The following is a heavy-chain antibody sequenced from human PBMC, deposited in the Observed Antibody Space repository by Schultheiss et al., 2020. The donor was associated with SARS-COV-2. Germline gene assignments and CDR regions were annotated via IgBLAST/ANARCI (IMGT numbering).Heavy chain of an antibody. CDR3: ARGVEQLWHHYYYYGMDV. V-gene: IGHV1-8*03. D-gene: IGHD6-6*01. CDR1: GYTFTSYD. CDR2: MNPNSGNT. Sequence: ASVKVSCKASGYTFTSYDINWVRQATGQGLEWMGWMNPNSGNTGYAQKFQGRVTITRNTSISTAYMELSSLRSEDTAVYYCARGVEQLWHHYYYYGMDVGPRDHGHRLL. J-gene: IGHJ6*02.